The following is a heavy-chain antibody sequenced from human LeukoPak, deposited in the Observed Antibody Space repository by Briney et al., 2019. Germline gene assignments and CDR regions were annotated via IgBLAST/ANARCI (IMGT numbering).Heavy chain of an antibody. D-gene: IGHD2-2*01. V-gene: IGHV4-30-4*08. CDR2: IYYSGST. CDR1: GGSISSGDYY. Sequence: SETLSLTCTVSGGSISSGDYYWSWIRQPPGKGLEWIGYIYYSGSTYYNPSLKSRVTISVDTSKNQFSLKLSSVTAADTAVYYCARARSDCSSTSCLNPLLLGPTSFYYYYMDVWGKGTTVTVS. CDR3: ARARSDCSSTSCLNPLLLGPTSFYYYYMDV. J-gene: IGHJ6*03.